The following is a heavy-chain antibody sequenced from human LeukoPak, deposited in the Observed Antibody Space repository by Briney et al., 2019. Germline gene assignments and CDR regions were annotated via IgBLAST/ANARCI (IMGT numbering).Heavy chain of an antibody. V-gene: IGHV1-2*02. CDR1: GYPFTSHY. Sequence: ASVKVSCKASGYPFTSHYIHWVRQVPGQGLEWMGWINPNSGASNYAQEFQFRVTVTRDTSISTAYMEMTGLRSGDTAIYYCARDTKIFGGGPVDFWGQGTLVTVSS. D-gene: IGHD3-3*01. CDR3: ARDTKIFGGGPVDF. J-gene: IGHJ4*02. CDR2: INPNSGAS.